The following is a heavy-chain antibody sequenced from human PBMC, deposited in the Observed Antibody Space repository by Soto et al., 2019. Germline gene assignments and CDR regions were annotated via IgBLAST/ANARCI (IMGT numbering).Heavy chain of an antibody. CDR1: GFTFTLYS. CDR3: ARYSGNYQDAFDI. J-gene: IGHJ3*02. D-gene: IGHD1-26*01. Sequence: QVQLVQSGAEVKKPGASVKVSCRASGFTFTLYSMHWVRQAPGQRLEWMGWINGGSGKTKYSKKFQGRGTIARHTSARPAYMEVSSLRSEDTAVYYCARYSGNYQDAFDIWGQGTMVTVSS. V-gene: IGHV1-3*01. CDR2: INGGSGKT.